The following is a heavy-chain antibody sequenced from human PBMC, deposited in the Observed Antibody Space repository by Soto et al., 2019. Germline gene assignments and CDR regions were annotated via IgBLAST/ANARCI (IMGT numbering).Heavy chain of an antibody. D-gene: IGHD6-13*01. CDR1: GFTFSSYA. CDR3: AKDLQQLVTYYYYYGMDV. V-gene: IGHV3-23*01. CDR2: ISGSGGST. J-gene: IGHJ6*02. Sequence: GGSLRLSCAASGFTFSSYAMSWVRQAPGKGPEWVSAISGSGGSTYYADSVKGRFTISRDNSKNTLYLQMNSLRAEDTAVYYCAKDLQQLVTYYYYYGMDVWGQGTTVTVSS.